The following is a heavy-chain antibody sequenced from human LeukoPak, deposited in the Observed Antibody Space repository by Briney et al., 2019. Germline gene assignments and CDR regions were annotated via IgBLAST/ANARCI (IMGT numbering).Heavy chain of an antibody. J-gene: IGHJ4*02. V-gene: IGHV3-23*01. Sequence: GGSLRLSCAASGFTFSSYAMNWVRQAPGKGLEWVSAISGSGGSTYYADSVKGRFTISRDNSKNTLYLQMNSLRAEDTAVYYCAKVFSSSWYAASPDYWGQGTLVTVSS. CDR1: GFTFSSYA. CDR2: ISGSGGST. CDR3: AKVFSSSWYAASPDY. D-gene: IGHD6-13*01.